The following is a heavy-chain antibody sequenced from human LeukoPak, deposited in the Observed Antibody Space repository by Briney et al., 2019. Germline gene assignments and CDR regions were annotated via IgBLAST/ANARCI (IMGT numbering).Heavy chain of an antibody. J-gene: IGHJ4*02. V-gene: IGHV3-21*04. Sequence: PGGSLRLSCAASGFTFSSYSMNWVRQAPGKGLEWVSSISSSSSYIYYADSVKGRFTISRDSAKNSLYLQMNSLRAEDTAVYYCARKPTRDYYDSSGYYLRWGQGTLVTVSS. CDR3: ARKPTRDYYDSSGYYLR. CDR2: ISSSSSYI. CDR1: GFTFSSYS. D-gene: IGHD3-22*01.